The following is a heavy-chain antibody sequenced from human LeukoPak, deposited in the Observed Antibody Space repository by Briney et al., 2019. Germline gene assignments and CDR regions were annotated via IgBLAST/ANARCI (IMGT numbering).Heavy chain of an antibody. D-gene: IGHD6-6*01. CDR2: ISGSGGST. Sequence: GGSPRLSCAASGFTFSSYAMSWVRQAPGKGLEWVSAISGSGGSTYYADSVKGRFTISRDNSKNTLYLQMNSLRAEDTAVYYCAKDFEYSSSSLYFDYWGQGTLVTVSS. J-gene: IGHJ4*02. CDR3: AKDFEYSSSSLYFDY. CDR1: GFTFSSYA. V-gene: IGHV3-23*01.